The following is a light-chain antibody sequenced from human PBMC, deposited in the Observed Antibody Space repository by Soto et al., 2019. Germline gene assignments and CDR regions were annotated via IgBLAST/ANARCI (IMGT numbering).Light chain of an antibody. Sequence: IETTKFPPTPSAAREERVTLCCRAGENVGTSLAWYQQKPGQAPRLLIYGSSTRATAIPATFRGSGSGTEFTLPISRLQSQYSAIQYCLQYNTLGIASGGGPKV. V-gene: IGKV3D-15*01. CDR3: LQYNTLGIA. J-gene: IGKJ4*02. CDR1: ENVGTS. CDR2: GSS.